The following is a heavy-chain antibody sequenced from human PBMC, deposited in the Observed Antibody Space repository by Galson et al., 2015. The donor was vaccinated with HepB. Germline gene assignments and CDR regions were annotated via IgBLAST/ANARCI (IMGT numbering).Heavy chain of an antibody. D-gene: IGHD5-12*01. CDR2: IIPIFGTA. J-gene: IGHJ6*03. Sequence: SVKVSCKASGGTFSSYAISWVRQAPGQGLEWMGGIIPIFGTANYAQKFQGRVTITADESTSTAYMELSSLRSEDTAVYYCEIAEYSGYDYYYMDVWGKGTTVTVSS. V-gene: IGHV1-69*13. CDR3: EIAEYSGYDYYYMDV. CDR1: GGTFSSYA.